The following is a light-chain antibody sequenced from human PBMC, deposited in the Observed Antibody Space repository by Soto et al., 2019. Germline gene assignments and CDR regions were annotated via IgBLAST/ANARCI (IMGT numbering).Light chain of an antibody. CDR3: QNYYSALWT. CDR1: QGITNY. V-gene: IGKV1-27*01. J-gene: IGKJ1*01. CDR2: SAS. Sequence: DIQVTQSPSSLSTSVGDTVTITCRASQGITNYLAWYQLKPGKVPKLLIYSASTLQLGVPSRFSGSGSGTDFTLTISSLQPEDVATYYCQNYYSALWTFGQVTTVEIK.